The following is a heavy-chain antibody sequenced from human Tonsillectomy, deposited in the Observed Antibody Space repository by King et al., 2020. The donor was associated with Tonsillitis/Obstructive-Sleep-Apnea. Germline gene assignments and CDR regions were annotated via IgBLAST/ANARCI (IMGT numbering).Heavy chain of an antibody. CDR2: IYYSGST. CDR3: ARHPYRPSTVAGNYWYFDL. CDR1: GGSISSSSYY. Sequence: LQLQESGPGLVKPSETLSLTCTVSGGSISSSSYYWGWIRQPPGKGLEWIGSIYYSGSTYYNPSLKSRVTISVDTSKTQFSLKLSSVTAADTAVYYCARHPYRPSTVAGNYWYFDLWGRGTLVTVSS. D-gene: IGHD6-19*01. V-gene: IGHV4-39*01. J-gene: IGHJ2*01.